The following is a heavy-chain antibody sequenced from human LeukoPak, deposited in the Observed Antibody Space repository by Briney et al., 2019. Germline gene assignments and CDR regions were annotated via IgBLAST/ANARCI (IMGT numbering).Heavy chain of an antibody. CDR2: IYYSGST. V-gene: IGHV4-39*07. Sequence: SETLSLTCTVSGGSISSSSYYWGWIRQPPGKGLEWIGSIYYSGSTYYNPSLKSRVTISVDTSKNQFSLKLSSVTAADTAVYYCATQPPDCSGGSCYSYYFDYWGQGTLVTVSS. CDR1: GGSISSSSYY. CDR3: ATQPPDCSGGSCYSYYFDY. J-gene: IGHJ4*02. D-gene: IGHD2-15*01.